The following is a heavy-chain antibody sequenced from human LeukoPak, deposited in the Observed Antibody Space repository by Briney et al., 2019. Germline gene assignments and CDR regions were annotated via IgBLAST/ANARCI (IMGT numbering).Heavy chain of an antibody. CDR2: ISYDGSNK. V-gene: IGHV3-30*18. CDR1: GFTFSSYG. D-gene: IGHD6-13*01. CDR3: AKIGAAAVRGAFDI. Sequence: GGSLRLSCAAFGFTFSSYGMHWVRQAPGKGLEWVAVISYDGSNKYYADSVKGRFTISRDNSKNTLYLQMNSLRAEDTAVYYCAKIGAAAVRGAFDIWGQGTMVTVSS. J-gene: IGHJ3*02.